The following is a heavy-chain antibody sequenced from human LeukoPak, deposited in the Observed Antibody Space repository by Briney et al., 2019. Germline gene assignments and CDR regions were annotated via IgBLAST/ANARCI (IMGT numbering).Heavy chain of an antibody. J-gene: IGHJ4*02. V-gene: IGHV4-59*01. D-gene: IGHD3-22*01. CDR3: ARDLPYYYDSSDY. Sequence: SETLSLTCTVSGGSISSYYWSWIWQPPGKGLEWIGYIYYSGSTNYNPSLKSRVTISVDTSKNQFSLKLSSVTAADTAVYYCARDLPYYYDSSDYWGQGTLVTVSS. CDR2: IYYSGST. CDR1: GGSISSYY.